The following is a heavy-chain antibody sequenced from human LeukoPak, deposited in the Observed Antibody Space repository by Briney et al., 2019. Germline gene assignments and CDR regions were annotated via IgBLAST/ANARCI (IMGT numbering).Heavy chain of an antibody. V-gene: IGHV3-74*01. CDR2: ISPDGTTT. CDR1: GFTFSNSW. J-gene: IGHJ4*02. Sequence: GGSLRLSCAASGFTFSNSWMHWVRQAPGKGLVWVSGISPDGTTTNYAGSMKGRFTISRDNAKDTLYLQMNSLRAEDTAVYYCMRSFDYWGQGTLVTVSS. CDR3: MRSFDY.